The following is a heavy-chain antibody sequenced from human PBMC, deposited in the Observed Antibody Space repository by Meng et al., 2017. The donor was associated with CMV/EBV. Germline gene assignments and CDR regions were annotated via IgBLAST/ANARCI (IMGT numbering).Heavy chain of an antibody. V-gene: IGHV3-53*01. J-gene: IGHJ4*02. CDR2: MYSGGST. D-gene: IGHD3-3*01. Sequence: GESLKISCAASGFTVSSNYMSWVRQAPGKGLEWVSVMYSGGSTYYADSVKGRFTISRDNSKNTLYLQMNSLRAEDTAVYYCARGSPTRFLEWLFPYWGQGTLVTVSS. CDR3: ARGSPTRFLEWLFPY. CDR1: GFTVSSNY.